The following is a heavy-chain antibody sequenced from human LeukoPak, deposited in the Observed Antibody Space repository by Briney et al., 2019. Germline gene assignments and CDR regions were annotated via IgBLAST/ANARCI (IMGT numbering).Heavy chain of an antibody. J-gene: IGHJ4*02. CDR2: ISADGTST. CDR1: RFTSDDFG. V-gene: IGHV3-43*02. Sequence: GGSLRLSCATSRFTSDDFGIHWVRHAPGKGLEWVCFISADGTSTFYADSVRGRFTISRDNSKNSLYLQMNSLRTEDTAFYYCAKETDNWGQGTLVTVSS. CDR3: AKETDN.